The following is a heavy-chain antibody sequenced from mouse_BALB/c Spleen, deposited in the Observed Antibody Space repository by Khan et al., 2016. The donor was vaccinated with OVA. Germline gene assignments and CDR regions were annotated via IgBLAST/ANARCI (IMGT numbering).Heavy chain of an antibody. Sequence: QIQLVQSGPELKQPGETVKISCKASGYIFTNYGMTWVKQAPGKGLKWMGWINTYTGEPTYADDFKGRFAFSLDTSANTAYLQINNLTYEDTATYFCARTLYGSGYDYAMDYWGQGTSVTVSS. J-gene: IGHJ4*01. CDR2: INTYTGEP. CDR3: ARTLYGSGYDYAMDY. CDR1: GYIFTNYG. D-gene: IGHD1-1*01. V-gene: IGHV9-3-1*01.